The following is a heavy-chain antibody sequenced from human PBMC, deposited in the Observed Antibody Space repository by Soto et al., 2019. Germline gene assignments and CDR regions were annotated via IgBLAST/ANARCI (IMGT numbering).Heavy chain of an antibody. CDR2: ISYGGNSK. D-gene: IGHD3-22*01. J-gene: IGHJ4*02. Sequence: QVQLVESGGGVVQPGTSLRLSCAASGFTFSSSVMHWVRQAPGKGLEWMAIISYGGNSKYYADSVKGRFTISRDNSESTLYLQMNSLRVEDTAVYYCTRGAFEDGRGHYDYWGQGALVSVSS. CDR1: GFTFSSSV. CDR3: TRGAFEDGRGHYDY. V-gene: IGHV3-30*03.